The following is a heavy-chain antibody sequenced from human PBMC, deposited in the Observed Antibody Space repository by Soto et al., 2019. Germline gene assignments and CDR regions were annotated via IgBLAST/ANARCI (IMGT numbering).Heavy chain of an antibody. CDR2: IYPGDSDT. D-gene: IGHD6-19*01. CDR1: GYSFTSYW. J-gene: IGHJ6*02. V-gene: IGHV5-51*01. CDR3: ARHGSSGWAYYYYGMDL. Sequence: GESLKISCKGSGYSFTSYWIGWVRQMPGKGLEWMGIIYPGDSDTRYSPSFQGQVTISADKSISTAYLQWSSLKASDTAMYYCARHGSSGWAYYYYGMDLRGQGTTVTVSS.